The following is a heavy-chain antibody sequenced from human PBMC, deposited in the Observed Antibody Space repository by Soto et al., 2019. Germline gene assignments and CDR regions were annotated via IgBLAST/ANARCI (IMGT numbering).Heavy chain of an antibody. Sequence: QLQLQESGPGLVKPSETLSLTCTVSGGSISSSSYYWGWIRQPPGKGLEWIGSIYYSGSTYYNPSLKSRVTISVDTSKNQFSLKLSSVTAADTAVYYCARRSYSSGWHFDYWGQGTQVTVSS. CDR2: IYYSGST. D-gene: IGHD6-19*01. J-gene: IGHJ4*02. V-gene: IGHV4-39*01. CDR1: GGSISSSSYY. CDR3: ARRSYSSGWHFDY.